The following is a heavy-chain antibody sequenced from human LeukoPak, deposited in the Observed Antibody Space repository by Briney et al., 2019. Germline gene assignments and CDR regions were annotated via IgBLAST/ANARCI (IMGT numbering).Heavy chain of an antibody. Sequence: GGSLRLSCAASGLTFSNAWMSWVRQAPGKGLEWVGRIKSKTDGGTTDYAAPVKGRFTISRDDSKNTLYLQMNSLKTEDTAVYYCTTGLSRSSGWYLGLDYWGQGTLVTVSS. D-gene: IGHD6-19*01. CDR3: TTGLSRSSGWYLGLDY. CDR1: GLTFSNAW. V-gene: IGHV3-15*01. CDR2: IKSKTDGGTT. J-gene: IGHJ4*02.